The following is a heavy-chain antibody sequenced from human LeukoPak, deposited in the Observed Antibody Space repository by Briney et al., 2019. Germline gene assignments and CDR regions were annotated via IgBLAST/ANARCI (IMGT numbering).Heavy chain of an antibody. V-gene: IGHV3-64*01. CDR1: GFTFSSYA. CDR2: ISSNGGST. J-gene: IGHJ6*03. D-gene: IGHD6-13*01. Sequence: GGSLRLSCAASGFTFSSYAMHWVRQAPGKGLEYVSAISSNGGSTYYANSVKGRFTISRDNSKNTLYLQMGSLRAEDMAVYYCARSAAAAHMYYYYYYMDVWGKGTTVTVSS. CDR3: ARSAAAAHMYYYYYYMDV.